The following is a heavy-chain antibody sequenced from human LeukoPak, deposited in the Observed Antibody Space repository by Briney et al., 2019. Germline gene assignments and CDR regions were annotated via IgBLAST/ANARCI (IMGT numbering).Heavy chain of an antibody. CDR3: ARGPGMYYDFWSGYSVWGFDY. CDR2: MNPNSGNT. D-gene: IGHD3-3*01. J-gene: IGHJ4*02. V-gene: IGHV1-8*01. Sequence: ASVKVSCKASGYTFTSYDINWVRQATGQGLEWMGWMNPNSGNTGYAQKFQGRVTMTRNTSISTAYMELSSLRSEDTAVYYCARGPGMYYDFWSGYSVWGFDYWGQGTLVTVSS. CDR1: GYTFTSYD.